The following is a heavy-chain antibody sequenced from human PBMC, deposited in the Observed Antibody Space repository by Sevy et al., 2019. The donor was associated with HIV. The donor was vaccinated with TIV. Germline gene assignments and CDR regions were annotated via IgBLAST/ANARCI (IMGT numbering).Heavy chain of an antibody. J-gene: IGHJ4*02. Sequence: GGSLRLSCKASGFSFTDFWMQWVRQVPGKGPEWVANINQDGSERFYVDSVKGRFTISRDNAEGALYLQMHGLRAEDAATYFCAGRYFDLWGQGTVVTVSS. CDR3: AGRYFDL. CDR2: INQDGSER. V-gene: IGHV3-7*01. CDR1: GFSFTDFW.